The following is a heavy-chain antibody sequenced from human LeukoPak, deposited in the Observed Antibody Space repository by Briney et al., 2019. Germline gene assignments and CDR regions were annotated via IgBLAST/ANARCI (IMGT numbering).Heavy chain of an antibody. J-gene: IGHJ4*02. CDR1: GYTFTSYA. CDR2: INTNTGNP. V-gene: IGHV7-4-1*02. Sequence: ASVKVSCKASGYTFTSYAMNWVRQAPGQWLEWMGWINTNTGNPTYAQGFTGRFVFSLDTSVSTAYLQISSLKAEDTAVYYCARDLVGSSWYSGFDYWGQGTLVTVSS. D-gene: IGHD6-13*01. CDR3: ARDLVGSSWYSGFDY.